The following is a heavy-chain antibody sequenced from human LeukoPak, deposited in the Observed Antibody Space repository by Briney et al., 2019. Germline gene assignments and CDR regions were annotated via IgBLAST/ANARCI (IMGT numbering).Heavy chain of an antibody. J-gene: IGHJ4*02. CDR1: GFTFSSYS. D-gene: IGHD2-15*01. V-gene: IGHV3-21*01. CDR3: ARDIVVVVAATRGGFDY. CDR2: ISSGSSYI. Sequence: GGSLRLSCAASGFTFSSYSMNWVRQAPGKGLEWVSSISSGSSYIYYADSVKGRFTISRDNAKNSLYLQMNSLRAEDTAVYYCARDIVVVVAATRGGFDYWGQGTLVTVSS.